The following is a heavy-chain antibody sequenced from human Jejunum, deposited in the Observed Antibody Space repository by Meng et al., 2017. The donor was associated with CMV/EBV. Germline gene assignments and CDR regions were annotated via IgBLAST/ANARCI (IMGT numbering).Heavy chain of an antibody. Sequence: FTLSSYGMHWVRQAPGKGLEWVAFIRHDGSTKYYGGSVEGRFTISRDNSKNTLYLQMDSLRGEDTAVYYCAKDKIPVSPYYYGMDVWGQGTTVTVSS. CDR2: IRHDGSTK. CDR1: FTLSSYG. J-gene: IGHJ6*02. CDR3: AKDKIPVSPYYYGMDV. V-gene: IGHV3-30*02. D-gene: IGHD4-11*01.